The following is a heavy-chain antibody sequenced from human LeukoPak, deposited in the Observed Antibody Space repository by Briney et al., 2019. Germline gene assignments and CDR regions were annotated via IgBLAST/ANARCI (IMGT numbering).Heavy chain of an antibody. J-gene: IGHJ4*02. Sequence: GGSLRLSCAASGFTFSSYGMHWVRQAPGKGLEWVAVIWYDGSNKYYADSVKGRFTISRDNSKSTLYLQMNSLRAEDTAVYYCARDLDYYGSGSYYNNFDYWGQGTLVTVSS. CDR3: ARDLDYYGSGSYYNNFDY. V-gene: IGHV3-33*01. CDR2: IWYDGSNK. D-gene: IGHD3-10*01. CDR1: GFTFSSYG.